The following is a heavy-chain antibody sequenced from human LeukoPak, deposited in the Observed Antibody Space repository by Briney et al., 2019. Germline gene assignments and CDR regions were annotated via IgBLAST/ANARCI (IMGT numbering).Heavy chain of an antibody. CDR1: GGSISSYY. J-gene: IGHJ3*02. Sequence: SETLSLTCTVSGGSISSYYWSWIRQPPGKGLEWIRYIYYSGSTNYNPSLKSRVTISVDTSKNQFSLKLSSVTAADTAVYYCASLRYFDWLRWVDAFDIWGQGTMVTVSS. CDR3: ASLRYFDWLRWVDAFDI. D-gene: IGHD3-9*01. V-gene: IGHV4-59*01. CDR2: IYYSGST.